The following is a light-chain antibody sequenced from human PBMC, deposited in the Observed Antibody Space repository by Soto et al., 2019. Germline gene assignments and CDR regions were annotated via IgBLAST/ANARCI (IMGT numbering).Light chain of an antibody. CDR1: QSVYSN. J-gene: IGKJ2*01. CDR3: QQYNNWPPYT. Sequence: EIVMTQSPATLSVSPGERATLSCRASQSVYSNLAWYQQRPGQAPRLLIYDASTRATGIPARFSGSGSGTEFTLTISSLQSEDFAVYYCQQYNNWPPYTFGQGTKLEI. CDR2: DAS. V-gene: IGKV3-15*01.